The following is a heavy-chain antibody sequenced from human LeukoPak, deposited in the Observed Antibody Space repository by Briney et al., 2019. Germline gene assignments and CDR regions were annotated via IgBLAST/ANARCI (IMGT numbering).Heavy chain of an antibody. CDR3: TRDKGYGDYVGSFDY. D-gene: IGHD4-17*01. CDR1: GDSISSYY. V-gene: IGHV4-59*01. CDR2: IHYSGST. Sequence: SETLSLTCTVSGDSISSYYWSWIRQPPGKRLEWIGYIHYSGSTNYNPSLRSRVTISVDTSKYQFSLKLSSVTAADTAVYYCTRDKGYGDYVGSFDYWGQGTLVTVSS. J-gene: IGHJ4*02.